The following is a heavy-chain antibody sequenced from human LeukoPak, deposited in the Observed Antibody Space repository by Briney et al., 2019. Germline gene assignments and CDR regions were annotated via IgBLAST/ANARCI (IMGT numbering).Heavy chain of an antibody. Sequence: GGSLRLSCAASGFTFSRYWMHWVRHAPGKGLVWVSRINSDGSSTFYADSVKGRFTISRDNAKNTLYLQMNRLRVEDTAVYYCARASVVVVPSYYYYAMDVWGQGTTVTVSS. J-gene: IGHJ6*02. CDR3: ARASVVVVPSYYYYAMDV. V-gene: IGHV3-74*01. CDR2: INSDGSST. CDR1: GFTFSRYW. D-gene: IGHD2-2*01.